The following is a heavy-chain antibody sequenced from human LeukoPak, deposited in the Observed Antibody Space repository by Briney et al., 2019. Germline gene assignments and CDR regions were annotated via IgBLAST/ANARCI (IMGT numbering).Heavy chain of an antibody. J-gene: IGHJ4*02. Sequence: GGSLRLSCAASGFTFSSYWMGWVRQAPGKGLEWVANIKQDGTETYYVDSVKGRFTISRDNAKNSLYLQMNSLRAVDTALYYCARDGRGYNYGDYSTFDYWGQGTLVTVSS. D-gene: IGHD4-17*01. CDR1: GFTFSSYW. CDR2: IKQDGTET. V-gene: IGHV3-7*01. CDR3: ARDGRGYNYGDYSTFDY.